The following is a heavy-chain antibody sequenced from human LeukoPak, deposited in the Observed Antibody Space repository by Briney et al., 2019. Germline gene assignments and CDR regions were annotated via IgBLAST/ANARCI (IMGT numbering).Heavy chain of an antibody. J-gene: IGHJ5*02. CDR3: AREFGVNWFDP. Sequence: SSQTLSLTCAVSGGSIRNSSFYWGWIRQPPGKGLEWIGSIYYSGSTYYNPSLKSRVTISVDTSKNQFSLKLSSVTAADTAVYYCAREFGVNWFDPWGQGTLVTVSS. CDR2: IYYSGST. D-gene: IGHD3-10*01. CDR1: GGSIRNSSFY. V-gene: IGHV4-39*02.